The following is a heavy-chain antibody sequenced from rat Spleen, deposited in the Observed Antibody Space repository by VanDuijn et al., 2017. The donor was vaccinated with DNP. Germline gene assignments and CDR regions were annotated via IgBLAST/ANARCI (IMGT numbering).Heavy chain of an antibody. CDR1: GFSLSSYG. D-gene: IGHD1-2*01. J-gene: IGHJ2*01. Sequence: QVQLKESGPGLVQPSQTLSLTCTVSGFSLSSYGVIWVRQPPGKGLEWMGVIWNTGGTQYNSALKSRLSISRDTSKSQVFLKMNSLQTEDTATYYCARDRSSYINFDYWGQGVMVTVSS. CDR3: ARDRSSYINFDY. CDR2: IWNTGGT. V-gene: IGHV2-13*01.